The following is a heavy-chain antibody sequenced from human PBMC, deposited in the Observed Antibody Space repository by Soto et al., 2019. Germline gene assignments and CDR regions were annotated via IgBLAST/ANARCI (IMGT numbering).Heavy chain of an antibody. V-gene: IGHV4-31*02. D-gene: IGHD1-1*01. CDR3: AQALVFTGGDGFDI. Sequence: QVRLQEWGPGLVKPSQTLSLKCSVSGGSITTGGRYWSWIRQLPGKGLEWIGDIYYSGNTYYNASLKSRVTISVEAAKNQFSLKRSSVTAADTAVYYCAQALVFTGGDGFDIWGQGRFVTVSS. CDR1: GGSITTGGRY. J-gene: IGHJ3*02. CDR2: IYYSGNT.